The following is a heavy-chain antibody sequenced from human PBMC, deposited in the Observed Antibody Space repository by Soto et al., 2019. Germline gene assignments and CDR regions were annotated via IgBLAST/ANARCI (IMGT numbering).Heavy chain of an antibody. CDR3: AKASTVTYYYYGMDV. J-gene: IGHJ6*02. V-gene: IGHV3-23*01. D-gene: IGHD4-17*01. CDR1: GLTFSSYA. Sequence: GGSLRLSCGASGLTFSSYAMIWVRQAPGKGLEWVSAISGSGGSTYYADSVKGRFTISRDNSKNTLYLQMNSLRAEDTAVYYCAKASTVTYYYYGMDVWGQGTTVTVSS. CDR2: ISGSGGST.